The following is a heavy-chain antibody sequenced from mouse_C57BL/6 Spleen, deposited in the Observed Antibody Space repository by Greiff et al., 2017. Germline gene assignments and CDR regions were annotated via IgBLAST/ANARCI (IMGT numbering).Heavy chain of an antibody. CDR2: ISSGGSYT. CDR1: GFTFSSYG. J-gene: IGHJ2*01. Sequence: EVKVVESGGDLVKPGGSLKLSCAASGFTFSSYGMSWVRQTPDKRLEWVATISSGGSYTDYPDSVKGRFTISRDNAKNTLYLQLSSLKSEDTAMYYYARDSYYYGSSYLDYWGQGTTLTVSS. CDR3: ARDSYYYGSSYLDY. V-gene: IGHV5-6*01. D-gene: IGHD1-1*01.